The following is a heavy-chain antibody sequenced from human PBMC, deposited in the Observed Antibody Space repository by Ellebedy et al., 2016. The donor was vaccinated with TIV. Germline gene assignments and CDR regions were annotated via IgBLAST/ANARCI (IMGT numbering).Heavy chain of an antibody. CDR2: IGPSDGRT. Sequence: GESLKISCVVSRITFNSYTMTLVRQAPGSGLEWFASIGPSDGRTWYSDSVKGRFSISRDNSKNTLYLQMNSLRVEETAVYHWAKLYDSEAFDIWGQGTMVTVS. D-gene: IGHD3-3*01. CDR1: RITFNSYT. CDR3: AKLYDSEAFDI. J-gene: IGHJ3*02. V-gene: IGHV3-23*01.